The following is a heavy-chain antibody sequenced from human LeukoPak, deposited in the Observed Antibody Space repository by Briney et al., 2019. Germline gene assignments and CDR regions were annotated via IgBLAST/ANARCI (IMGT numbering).Heavy chain of an antibody. V-gene: IGHV3-21*01. J-gene: IGHJ6*02. CDR3: ARGGAVPAAGGYYGMDV. D-gene: IGHD2-2*01. CDR2: ISSSSSYI. Sequence: GGSLRLSCAASGFTFSNYGLHWVRQAPGKGLEWVSSISSSSSYIYYADSVKGRFTISRDNAKNSLYLQMNSLRAEDTAVYYCARGGAVPAAGGYYGMDVWGQGTTVTVSS. CDR1: GFTFSNYG.